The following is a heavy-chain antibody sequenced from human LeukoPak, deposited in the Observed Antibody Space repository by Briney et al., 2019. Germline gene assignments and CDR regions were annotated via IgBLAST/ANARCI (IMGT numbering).Heavy chain of an antibody. J-gene: IGHJ4*02. V-gene: IGHV3-30-3*01. CDR3: AKDSGSGSYSGY. Sequence: GGSLRLSCAASGFTFRNYAMHWVRQAPGKGLEWVAVIFFDGSEAFYEDSVRGRFTISRDNSKNTLYLQMNSLRADDTAVYYCAKDSGSGSYSGYWGQGTLVTVSS. CDR1: GFTFRNYA. D-gene: IGHD3-10*01. CDR2: IFFDGSEA.